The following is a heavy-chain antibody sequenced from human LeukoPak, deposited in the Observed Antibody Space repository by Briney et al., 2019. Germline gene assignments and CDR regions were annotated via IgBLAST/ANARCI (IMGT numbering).Heavy chain of an antibody. J-gene: IGHJ5*02. Sequence: SETLSLTCTVSGGSITTGSYYWGWIRQPPGKGLEWIASSYYTGTPYYNPSLKIRVNISVDTSKHQSSLSLTSATAADTAVYFCGRTFYHESPICPWGQGNLVTVPS. CDR2: SYYTGTP. CDR1: GGSITTGSYY. CDR3: GRTFYHESPICP. V-gene: IGHV4-39*01. D-gene: IGHD3-16*01.